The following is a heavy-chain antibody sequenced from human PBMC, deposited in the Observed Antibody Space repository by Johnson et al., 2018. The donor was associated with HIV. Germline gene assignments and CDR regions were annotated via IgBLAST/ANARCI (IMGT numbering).Heavy chain of an antibody. Sequence: QVQLVESGGGVVQPGRSLRLSCAASGFTFSSYAMHWVRQAPGKGLEWVAVISSDGRNKYYADSVKGRFTISRDNSKNTLYLQMNSLRAYDTALYYCARATYYCDTSGYLTRPRAFDFWGQGTMVTVSS. CDR3: ARATYYCDTSGYLTRPRAFDF. D-gene: IGHD3-22*01. J-gene: IGHJ3*01. CDR1: GFTFSSYA. V-gene: IGHV3-30-3*01. CDR2: ISSDGRNK.